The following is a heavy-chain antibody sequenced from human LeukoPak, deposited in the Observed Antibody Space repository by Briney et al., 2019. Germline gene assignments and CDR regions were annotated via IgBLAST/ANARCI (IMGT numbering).Heavy chain of an antibody. D-gene: IGHD3-22*01. CDR2: IIPIFGTA. J-gene: IGHJ4*02. V-gene: IGHV1-69*13. Sequence: SVTVSCKASGGTFSSYAISWVRQAPGQGLEWMGGIIPIFGTANYAQKFQGRVTITADESTSTAYMELSSLRSEDTAVYYCARGAPYYYDSSGYYVDYWGQGTLVTVSS. CDR1: GGTFSSYA. CDR3: ARGAPYYYDSSGYYVDY.